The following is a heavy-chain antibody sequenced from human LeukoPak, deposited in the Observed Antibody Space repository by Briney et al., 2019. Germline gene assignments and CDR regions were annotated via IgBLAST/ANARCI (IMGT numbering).Heavy chain of an antibody. Sequence: GGSLRLSCAASGFTFSSYSINWVRQAPGKGLEWVSYISSSSSTIYYADSVKGRFTISRDNAKNSLYLQMNSLRAEDTAVYYCAREEDYTDSSYFDYWGQGTLVTVSS. CDR2: ISSSSSTI. CDR3: AREEDYTDSSYFDY. D-gene: IGHD4-11*01. V-gene: IGHV3-48*01. CDR1: GFTFSSYS. J-gene: IGHJ4*02.